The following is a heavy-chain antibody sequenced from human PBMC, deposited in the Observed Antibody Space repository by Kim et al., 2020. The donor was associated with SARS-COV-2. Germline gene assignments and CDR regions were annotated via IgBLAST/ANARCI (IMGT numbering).Heavy chain of an antibody. J-gene: IGHJ5*02. Sequence: ASVKVSCKASGYTFDTYSLYWVRQAPGQRFEWMGWINGGNGNTRYSQNFQGRVTITRDTSATTAYMELSSLTSKDTADYYCAREGSGSYNWFDPWGQGTLVTVSS. D-gene: IGHD3-10*01. CDR1: GYTFDTYS. CDR2: INGGNGNT. CDR3: AREGSGSYNWFDP. V-gene: IGHV1-3*01.